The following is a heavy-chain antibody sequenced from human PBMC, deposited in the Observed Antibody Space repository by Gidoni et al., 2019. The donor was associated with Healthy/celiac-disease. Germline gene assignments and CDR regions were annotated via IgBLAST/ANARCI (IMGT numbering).Heavy chain of an antibody. CDR2: ISYDGSNK. Sequence: QVQLVESGGGVVQPGRSLRLSCAASGFTFSSYGMHWVRQAPGKGLEWVAVISYDGSNKYYADSVKGRFTISRDNSKNTLYLQMNSLRAEDTAVYYCAKDTAMVLDAFDIWGQGTMVTVSS. CDR3: AKDTAMVLDAFDI. D-gene: IGHD5-18*01. CDR1: GFTFSSYG. J-gene: IGHJ3*02. V-gene: IGHV3-30*18.